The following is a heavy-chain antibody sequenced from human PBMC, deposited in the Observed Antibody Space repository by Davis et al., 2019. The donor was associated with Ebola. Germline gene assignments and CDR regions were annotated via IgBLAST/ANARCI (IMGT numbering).Heavy chain of an antibody. D-gene: IGHD3-10*01. CDR3: ARPGLTYYGMDV. V-gene: IGHV4-34*01. CDR2: INHSGST. Sequence: SETLSLTCAVYGGSFSGYNWYWIRQPPGKGLEWIGEINHSGSTNYNPSLKSRVTISVDTSKNQFSLKLNSVTAADTAVYYCARPGLTYYGMDVWGQGTTVTVSS. CDR1: GGSFSGYN. J-gene: IGHJ6*02.